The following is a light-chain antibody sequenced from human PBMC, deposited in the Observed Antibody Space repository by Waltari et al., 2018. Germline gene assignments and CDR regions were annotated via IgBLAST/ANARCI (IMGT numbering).Light chain of an antibody. CDR2: DTT. Sequence: EIVLTQSPATLSLSPGERATLFCRASQSVSTYFAWYQQKPGQAPRRRIYDTTNRAAGIPARFTGRWSGTDFTLTISGLEPEDFAVYYCQQGSTFGQGTRLEIK. CDR1: QSVSTY. J-gene: IGKJ5*01. CDR3: QQGST. V-gene: IGKV3-11*01.